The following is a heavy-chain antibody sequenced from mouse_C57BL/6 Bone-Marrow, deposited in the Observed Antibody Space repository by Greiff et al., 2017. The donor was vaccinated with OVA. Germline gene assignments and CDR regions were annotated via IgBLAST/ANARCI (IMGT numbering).Heavy chain of an antibody. CDR1: VFSLSTFGMG. V-gene: IGHV8-9*01. CDR3: ARRVGDYDSFYYFDY. Sequence: QVTLKVSGPGILQPSQTLSLTCSFSVFSLSTFGMGVSWIRQPSGKGLEWLAHIYWDEDKHYKPSLKSRLTISKDTSNNQVFLKITTVDTADTATYYSARRVGDYDSFYYFDYWGQGTTLTVSS. CDR2: IYWDEDK. J-gene: IGHJ2*01. D-gene: IGHD2-4*01.